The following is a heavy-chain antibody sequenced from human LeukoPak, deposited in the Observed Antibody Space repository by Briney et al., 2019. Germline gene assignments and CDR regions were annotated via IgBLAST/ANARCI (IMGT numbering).Heavy chain of an antibody. CDR2: ISWNSGSI. V-gene: IGHV3-9*01. CDR1: GFTFDDYA. Sequence: GGSLRLSCAASGFTFDDYAMHWVRQAPGKGLERVSGISWNSGSIGYADSVKGRFTISRDNAKNSLYLQMNSLRAEDTAVYYCAKTTMVRGSFDYWGQGTLVTVSS. CDR3: AKTTMVRGSFDY. J-gene: IGHJ4*02. D-gene: IGHD3-10*01.